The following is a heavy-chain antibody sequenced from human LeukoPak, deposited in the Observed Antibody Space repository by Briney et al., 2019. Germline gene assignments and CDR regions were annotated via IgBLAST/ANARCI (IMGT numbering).Heavy chain of an antibody. CDR3: ARHSHPLVQLWLRSFDWFDP. CDR1: GRSISSYY. J-gene: IGHJ5*02. CDR2: IYSSGST. V-gene: IGHV4-59*08. Sequence: AETLSLTCTVSGRSISSYYWRWIRQPPGKGLEWVGYIYSSGSTNYNPSLKSRVTISVDTSKTQFSLKLSSVTAADTAVYYCARHSHPLVQLWLRSFDWFDPWGQGTLVTVSS. D-gene: IGHD5-18*01.